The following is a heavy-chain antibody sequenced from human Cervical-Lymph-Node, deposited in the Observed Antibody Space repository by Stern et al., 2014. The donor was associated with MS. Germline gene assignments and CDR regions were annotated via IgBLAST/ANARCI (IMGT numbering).Heavy chain of an antibody. Sequence: QLQLQESGPGLVKPSGTLSLTCAVSGGSVSSTNWWSWVRQSPGKGLEWIGHIYHCGASNYRPSRRSRVDISLDNSKNHLSLHLTAVTAADTAVYYCARERQQYCNSEGCSYWYFDLWGRGTLVTVSS. CDR3: ARERQQYCNSEGCSYWYFDL. CDR1: GGSVSSTNW. D-gene: IGHD2/OR15-2a*01. V-gene: IGHV4-4*02. CDR2: IYHCGAS. J-gene: IGHJ2*01.